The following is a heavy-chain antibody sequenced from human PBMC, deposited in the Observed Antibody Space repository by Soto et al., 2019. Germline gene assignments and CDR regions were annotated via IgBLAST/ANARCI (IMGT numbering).Heavy chain of an antibody. D-gene: IGHD1-1*01. V-gene: IGHV1-18*01. CDR1: GYAFTTYG. CDR2: ISAHNGNT. CDR3: ARGRYGDY. J-gene: IGHJ4*02. Sequence: QVHLVQSGAEVKKPGASVKVSCQGSGYAFTTYGITWVRQAPGQGLEWMGWISAHNGNTNYAQKLQGRVTVTRDTSTRTAYMELRRLRYDDTAVYYGARGRYGDYWGQGALVTVSS.